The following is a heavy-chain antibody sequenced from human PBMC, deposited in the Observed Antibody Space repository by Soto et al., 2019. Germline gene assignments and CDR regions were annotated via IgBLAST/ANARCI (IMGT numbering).Heavy chain of an antibody. CDR3: ARGKVLWFGELLFDY. CDR1: GGSFSGYY. V-gene: IGHV4-34*01. CDR2: INHGGST. D-gene: IGHD3-10*01. J-gene: IGHJ4*02. Sequence: SETLSLTCAVYGGSFSGYYWSWIRQPPGKGLEWIGGINHGGSTNYNPSLKSRVTTSVDTSKNQFSLKLSSVTAADTAVYYCARGKVLWFGELLFDYWGQGTLVTVSS.